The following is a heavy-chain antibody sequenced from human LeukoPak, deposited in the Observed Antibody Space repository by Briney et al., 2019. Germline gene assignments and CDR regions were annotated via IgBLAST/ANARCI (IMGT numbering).Heavy chain of an antibody. D-gene: IGHD3-3*01. J-gene: IGHJ4*02. CDR1: GFTISSYA. CDR2: ISGSGGST. CDR3: AKDACRSGTRLGY. Sequence: GRSLRLSCTASGFTISSYAKSWVCQAPGQGLERVSAISGSGGSTYYADPVKGRLTISRDNSKNTLYLQMISLRTEATAAYYFAKDACRSGTRLGYWGRGTLVTVCS. V-gene: IGHV3-23*01.